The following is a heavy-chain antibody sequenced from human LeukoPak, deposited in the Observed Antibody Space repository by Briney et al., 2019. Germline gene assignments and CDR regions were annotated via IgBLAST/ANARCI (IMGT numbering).Heavy chain of an antibody. V-gene: IGHV3-9*01. CDR3: AKVEWFGELFGGLDY. J-gene: IGHJ4*02. CDR2: ISWNSGSI. D-gene: IGHD3-10*01. Sequence: PGGSLRLSCAASGFTFDDYAMHWVRQAPGKGLEWVSGISWNSGSIGYADSVKGRFTISRDNAKNSLYLQMNSLRAEDTALYYCAKVEWFGELFGGLDYWGQGTLVTVSS. CDR1: GFTFDDYA.